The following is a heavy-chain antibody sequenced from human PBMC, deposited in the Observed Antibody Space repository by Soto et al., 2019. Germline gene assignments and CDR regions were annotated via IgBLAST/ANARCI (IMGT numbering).Heavy chain of an antibody. J-gene: IGHJ3*02. CDR3: PPPLPQYNTPPGGVFDI. D-gene: IGHD2-8*02. CDR1: GFTFSSYC. Sequence: PGGSLILSCAASGFTFSSYCVHWVRQAPGKGLEWVAVISYDGSNKYYADSVKGRFTISRDNSKNTLYLQMNSLRAEDTAVYYCPPPLPQYNTPPGGVFDIGGKGKMATVSS. V-gene: IGHV3-30*03. CDR2: ISYDGSNK.